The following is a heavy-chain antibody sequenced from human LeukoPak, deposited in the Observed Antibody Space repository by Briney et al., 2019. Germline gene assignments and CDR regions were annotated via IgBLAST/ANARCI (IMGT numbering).Heavy chain of an antibody. CDR2: TFGSASST. J-gene: IGHJ4*02. V-gene: IGHV3-23*05. CDR3: AKTTAGYSRGRYPAWPIDC. D-gene: IGHD5-12*01. CDR1: RFTFGSIA. Sequence: GGSLSFNCAAYRFTFGSIAMYRVRPAPGKGLEWFTGTFGSASSTHNADTVKGRDTICRDKSKSTVYLQMDSLRVENTAIYFCAKTTAGYSRGRYPAWPIDCWGQGTLVTVYS.